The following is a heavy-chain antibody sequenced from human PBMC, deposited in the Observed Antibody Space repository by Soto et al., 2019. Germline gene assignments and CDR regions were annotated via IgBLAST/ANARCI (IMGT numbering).Heavy chain of an antibody. D-gene: IGHD3-10*01. J-gene: IGHJ6*02. CDR1: GGSISSGGYY. CDR2: IYYSGST. V-gene: IGHV4-31*03. Sequence: QVQLQESGPGLVKPSQTLSLTCTVSGGSISSGGYYWSWIRQHPGKGLEWIGYIYYSGSTYYNPSLNSRVTIPVDTSKNQSSLKLSSVTAADTAVYYCARVFGFGGMDVWGQGTTVTVSS. CDR3: ARVFGFGGMDV.